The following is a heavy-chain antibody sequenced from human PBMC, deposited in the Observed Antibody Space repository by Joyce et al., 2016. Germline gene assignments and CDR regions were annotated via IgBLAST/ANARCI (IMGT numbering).Heavy chain of an antibody. CDR2: INQDGSEK. V-gene: IGHV3-7*01. J-gene: IGHJ4*02. CDR1: GFTFSKYW. Sequence: EVQLVESGGDLVQPGGSLRLSCAASGFTFSKYWMNWVRQAPGNGLEWVANINQDGSEKYYVGSGKGRFTISRDNAKRSLDLQLTSLRAEDTAVYYCAKNTAVTAIASPYDYWGQGTLVAVSS. CDR3: AKNTAVTAIASPYDY. D-gene: IGHD2-21*02.